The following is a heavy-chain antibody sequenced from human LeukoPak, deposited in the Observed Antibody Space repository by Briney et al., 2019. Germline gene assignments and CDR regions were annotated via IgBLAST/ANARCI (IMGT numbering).Heavy chain of an antibody. CDR2: ISYDGSNK. CDR1: GFTFNSYG. CDR3: AKPDTAMVDTDAFDI. J-gene: IGHJ3*02. Sequence: GRSLRLTCAASGFTFNSYGMHWVRQAPGKGLEWVAVISYDGSNKYYADSVKGRFTISRDNAKNTLYVQMNSLRAEDTAVYYCAKPDTAMVDTDAFDIWGQGTMVTVSS. D-gene: IGHD5-18*01. V-gene: IGHV3-30*18.